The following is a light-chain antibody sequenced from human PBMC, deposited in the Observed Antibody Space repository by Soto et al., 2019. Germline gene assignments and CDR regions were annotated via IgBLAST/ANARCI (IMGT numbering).Light chain of an antibody. CDR2: DVN. CDR3: CSYAGGNYV. CDR1: SSDVGGYNY. J-gene: IGLJ1*01. V-gene: IGLV2-11*01. Sequence: QSVLTQPRSVSGSPGRSVTISCTGTSSDVGGYNYVSWYQQHPGKAPKLMIYDVNERPSGVPDRFSGSKSGNTASLTISGLQAEDESDYYCCSYAGGNYVFGSGTKLTVL.